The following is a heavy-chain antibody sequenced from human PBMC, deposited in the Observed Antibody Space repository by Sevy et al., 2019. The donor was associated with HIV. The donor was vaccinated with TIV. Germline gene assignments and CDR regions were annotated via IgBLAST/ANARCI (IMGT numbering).Heavy chain of an antibody. CDR2: IKKDGSET. V-gene: IGHV3-7*03. Sequence: GGSLRLSCAGSGFMFSNFWMTWVRQAPGKGLEWVANIKKDGSETYYVDSVKGRFTISRVNGKNLLYLQMDGLRAEDTAVYYCATRPYEVRYYAVFDYWGQGTLVTVSS. D-gene: IGHD1-26*01. CDR1: GFMFSNFW. CDR3: ATRPYEVRYYAVFDY. J-gene: IGHJ4*02.